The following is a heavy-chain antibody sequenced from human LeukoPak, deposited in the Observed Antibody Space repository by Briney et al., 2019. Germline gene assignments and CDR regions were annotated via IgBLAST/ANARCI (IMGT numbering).Heavy chain of an antibody. J-gene: IGHJ4*02. V-gene: IGHV3-11*05. D-gene: IGHD4-23*01. CDR2: IRSRSDYT. CDR3: ARVDGNSPFDY. CDR1: GFTFSEYY. Sequence: SLRLSCAASGFTFSEYYMSWIRQAPGKGLEWLSYIRSRSDYTNYADSVKGRFTISRDNAKNSLYLQMNTLGADDTAVYYCARVDGNSPFDYWGQGTLVTVSS.